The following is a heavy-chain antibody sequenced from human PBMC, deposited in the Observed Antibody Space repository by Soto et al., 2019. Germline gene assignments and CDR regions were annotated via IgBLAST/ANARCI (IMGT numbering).Heavy chain of an antibody. CDR3: ARDRDYYGSGNYYNRIDF. Sequence: ASVKVSCKASGGIFSTYAISWLRQAPGQGLEWMGGIIPLFGTPNYAQRFQGRVTITADESTSTAYMELSRLRSEDTAVYYCARDRDYYGSGNYYNRIDFWGQGTLVTVSS. D-gene: IGHD3-10*01. CDR2: IIPLFGTP. CDR1: GGIFSTYA. J-gene: IGHJ4*02. V-gene: IGHV1-69*13.